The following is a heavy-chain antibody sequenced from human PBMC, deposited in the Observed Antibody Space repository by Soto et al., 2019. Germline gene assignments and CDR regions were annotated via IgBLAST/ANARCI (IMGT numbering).Heavy chain of an antibody. D-gene: IGHD1-1*01. J-gene: IGHJ4*01. CDR2: ISSRSGNT. CDR1: GFTFSNYA. Sequence: LRLSCAASGFTFSNYAMTWVRQAPGEGLEWVSSISSRSGNTYYTASVKGRFTISRDSSKNTLYLHMNSLRVDDTAIYYCATLEPHSSNWGQGTLVTVSS. V-gene: IGHV3-23*01. CDR3: ATLEPHSSN.